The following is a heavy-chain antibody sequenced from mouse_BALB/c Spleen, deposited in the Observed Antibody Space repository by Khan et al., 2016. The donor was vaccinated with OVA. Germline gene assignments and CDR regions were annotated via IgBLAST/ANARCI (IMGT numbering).Heavy chain of an antibody. CDR2: INPSTGYT. Sequence: QVQLQQSGAELAKPGASVKMSCKASGYTFINYWILWIKQGPGQGLEWIGYINPSTGYTEYNQNFKDKATLTADKSSSTAYMQLSSLTSEDSTVYYCARRGRRWDFDYWGQGTTLTVSS. D-gene: IGHD1-1*01. J-gene: IGHJ2*01. V-gene: IGHV1-7*01. CDR1: GYTFINYW. CDR3: ARRGRRWDFDY.